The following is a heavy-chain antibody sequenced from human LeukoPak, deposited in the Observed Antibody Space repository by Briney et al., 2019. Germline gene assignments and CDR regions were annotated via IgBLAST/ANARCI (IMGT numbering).Heavy chain of an antibody. V-gene: IGHV3-11*04. D-gene: IGHD4-17*01. J-gene: IGHJ3*01. Sequence: ESGGSLRLSCAVSGVNFSDYYMSWIRQAPGKGLEWVSYISSSGSTIYYADSVKGRFTISRDNAKNSLYLQMNSLRPEDTAVYYCVTTTVTTSYAIDVWGPGTMVTVSS. CDR2: ISSSGSTI. CDR1: GVNFSDYY. CDR3: VTTTVTTSYAIDV.